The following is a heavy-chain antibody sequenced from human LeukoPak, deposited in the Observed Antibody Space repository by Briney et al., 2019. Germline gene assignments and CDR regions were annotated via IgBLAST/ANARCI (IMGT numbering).Heavy chain of an antibody. CDR3: AVRDGYNLDY. Sequence: SETLSLTCAVYGGSFSGYYWSWIRQPPGKGLEWIGEINHSGSTNYNPSLKSRVTISVDTSKNQFSLKLSSVTAADTAVYYCAVRDGYNLDYWGQGTLATVSS. CDR2: INHSGST. V-gene: IGHV4-34*01. J-gene: IGHJ4*02. CDR1: GGSFSGYY. D-gene: IGHD5-24*01.